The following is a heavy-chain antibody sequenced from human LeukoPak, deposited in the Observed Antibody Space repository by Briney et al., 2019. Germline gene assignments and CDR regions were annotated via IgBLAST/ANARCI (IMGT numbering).Heavy chain of an antibody. D-gene: IGHD6-13*01. J-gene: IGHJ4*02. CDR3: ARQSEAGAYSSSWYRADY. Sequence: PSETLSLTCTVSGGSISSSSYYWGWIRQPPGKGLERIGSIYYSGSTYYNPSLKSRVTISVDTSKNQFSLKLSSVTAADTAVYYCARQSEAGAYSSSWYRADYWGQGTLVTVSS. CDR1: GGSISSSSYY. CDR2: IYYSGST. V-gene: IGHV4-39*01.